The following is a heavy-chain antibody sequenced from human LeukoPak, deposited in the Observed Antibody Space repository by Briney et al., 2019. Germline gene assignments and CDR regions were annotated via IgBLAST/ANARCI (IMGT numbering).Heavy chain of an antibody. CDR3: ARAPAYSNSGYYYYYGMDV. V-gene: IGHV3-21*01. CDR2: ISSSSSYI. J-gene: IGHJ6*02. Sequence: GGSLRLSCAASGFTFSSYSMNWVRQAPGKGLEWVSSISSSSSYIYYADSVKGRFTISRDNAKNSLYLQMNSLRAEDTAVYYCARAPAYSNSGYYYYYGMDVWGQGTTVTVSS. D-gene: IGHD4-4*01. CDR1: GFTFSSYS.